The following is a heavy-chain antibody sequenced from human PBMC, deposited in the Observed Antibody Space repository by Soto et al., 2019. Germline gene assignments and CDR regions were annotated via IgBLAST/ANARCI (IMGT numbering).Heavy chain of an antibody. CDR3: ARDPITGTTNYYYYMDV. V-gene: IGHV1-2*04. CDR1: GYTFTGYY. J-gene: IGHJ6*03. Sequence: ASVKVSCKASGYTFTGYYMHWVRQAPGQGLEWMGWINPNSGGTNYAQKFQGWVTMTRDTSISTAYMELSRLRSDDTAVYYCARDPITGTTNYYYYMDVWGKGTTVTVSS. D-gene: IGHD1-7*01. CDR2: INPNSGGT.